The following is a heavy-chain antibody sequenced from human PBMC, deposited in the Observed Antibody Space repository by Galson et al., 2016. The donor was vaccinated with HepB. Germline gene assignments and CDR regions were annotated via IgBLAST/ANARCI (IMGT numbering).Heavy chain of an antibody. V-gene: IGHV4-61*01. Sequence: SETLSLTCTASGASVTTNSYYWGWIRQSPGKGLEWIGYIYYSGSTSYNPSLDSRVTISMDTSKSQFSLQLTSVTAADAAVYYCARVGTAMGLDYWGPGTLVAVAS. CDR1: GASVTTNSYY. CDR3: ARVGTAMGLDY. J-gene: IGHJ4*02. CDR2: IYYSGST. D-gene: IGHD5-18*01.